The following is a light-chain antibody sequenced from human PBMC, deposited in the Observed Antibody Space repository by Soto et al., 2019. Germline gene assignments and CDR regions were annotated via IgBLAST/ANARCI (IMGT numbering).Light chain of an antibody. Sequence: EIMMTQSPATLSVSPGERATLSCRASQSVSSNLAWYQQKPGQAPRLLIYGASTRATGIPGRFSGSGSGTEFTLTISSLQSEDFAVYYCQQYNNWPPFTFGPGTKVDIQ. J-gene: IGKJ3*01. V-gene: IGKV3-15*01. CDR1: QSVSSN. CDR2: GAS. CDR3: QQYNNWPPFT.